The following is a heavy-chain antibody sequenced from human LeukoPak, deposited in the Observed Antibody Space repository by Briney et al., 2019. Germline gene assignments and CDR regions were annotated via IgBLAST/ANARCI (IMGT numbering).Heavy chain of an antibody. Sequence: GGSLRLSCAASGFTFSSYWMTWVRQAPGQGLEWVANIRQDGSEKHYVDSVKGRFTISRDNSKNSLYLQMNSLRAEDTAVYYCARRYCSSTTCRGDFDYWGQGTLVTVSS. D-gene: IGHD2-2*01. CDR2: IRQDGSEK. J-gene: IGHJ4*02. CDR1: GFTFSSYW. CDR3: ARRYCSSTTCRGDFDY. V-gene: IGHV3-7*03.